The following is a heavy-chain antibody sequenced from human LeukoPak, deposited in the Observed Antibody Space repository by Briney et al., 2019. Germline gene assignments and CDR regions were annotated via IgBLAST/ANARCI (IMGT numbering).Heavy chain of an antibody. J-gene: IGHJ4*02. CDR1: GFTFDDYA. Sequence: GGSLRLSCAASGFTFDDYAMHWVRQAPGKGLEWVSPISGVGGSTYYADSVKGRFTISRDNSKNSLYLQMNSLRTEDTALYYCASLYDYWGQGTLVTVSS. V-gene: IGHV3-43*02. D-gene: IGHD3-16*01. CDR3: ASLYDY. CDR2: ISGVGGST.